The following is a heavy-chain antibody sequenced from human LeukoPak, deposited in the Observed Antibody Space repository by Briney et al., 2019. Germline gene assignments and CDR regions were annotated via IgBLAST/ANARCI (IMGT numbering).Heavy chain of an antibody. J-gene: IGHJ4*02. D-gene: IGHD3-3*01. CDR2: IIPIFGTA. CDR1: GGTFSSYA. V-gene: IGHV1-69*05. Sequence: SVKVSCKASGGTFSSYAISWVRQAPGRGLQWMGGIIPIFGTANYAQKFQGRVTITTDESTSTAYMELSSLRSEDTAVYYCARERGYDFWSGYSGGYFDYWGQGTLVTVSS. CDR3: ARERGYDFWSGYSGGYFDY.